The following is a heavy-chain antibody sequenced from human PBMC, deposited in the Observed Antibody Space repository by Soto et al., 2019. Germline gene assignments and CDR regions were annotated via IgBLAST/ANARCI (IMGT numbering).Heavy chain of an antibody. CDR2: IYYSGST. D-gene: IGHD1-26*01. CDR3: ARRVAVPTWDINWFDP. CDR1: GGSISSGGYY. J-gene: IGHJ5*02. V-gene: IGHV4-31*03. Sequence: SETLSLTCTVSGGSISSGGYYWSWIRQHPGKGLEWIGYIYYSGSTYYNPSLKSRVTISVDTSKNQFSLKLSSVTAADTAVYYCARRVAVPTWDINWFDPWGQGTLVTVSS.